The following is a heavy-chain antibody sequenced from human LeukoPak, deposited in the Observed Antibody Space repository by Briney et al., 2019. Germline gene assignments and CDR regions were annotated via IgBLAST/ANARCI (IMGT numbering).Heavy chain of an antibody. J-gene: IGHJ4*02. V-gene: IGHV4-34*01. D-gene: IGHD5-18*01. CDR2: INHSGST. CDR3: ARGSSWIQLWYY. CDR1: GGSFSGDY. Sequence: PSETLSPTCALYGGSFSGDYCSWIRQPPGKGREWIGEINHSGSTNYNPSLKSRVTISVDTSKNQFSLKLSSVTAADTAVYYCARGSSWIQLWYYWGQGTLVTVSS.